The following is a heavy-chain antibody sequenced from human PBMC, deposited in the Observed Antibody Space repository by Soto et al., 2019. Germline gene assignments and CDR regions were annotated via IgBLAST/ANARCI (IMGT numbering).Heavy chain of an antibody. CDR1: GYTFSGYA. D-gene: IGHD4-17*01. J-gene: IGHJ4*02. Sequence: QVQLVQSGAEVKKPGASVKVSCKASGYTFSGYAMGWVRQAPGQGLEWMGWISAYNGNPDYAQKFQGRVTTTTVTSTSPAYRELRSLTSEDTAVYYGARPIGDYGDYAGSLRYWCQGTLVTGSS. CDR3: ARPIGDYGDYAGSLRY. CDR2: ISAYNGNP. V-gene: IGHV1-18*01.